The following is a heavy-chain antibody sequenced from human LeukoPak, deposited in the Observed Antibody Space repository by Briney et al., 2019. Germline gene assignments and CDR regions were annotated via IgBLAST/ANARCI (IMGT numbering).Heavy chain of an antibody. CDR1: GYIFISYY. CDR2: INPNSGGT. V-gene: IGHV1-2*06. CDR3: ARTGIAVASDY. J-gene: IGHJ4*02. D-gene: IGHD6-19*01. Sequence: ASVKVSCKASGYIFISYYMHWVRQAPGQGLEWMGRINPNSGGTNYAQKFQGRVTMTRDTSISTAYMELSRLRSDDTAVYYCARTGIAVASDYWGQGTLVTVSS.